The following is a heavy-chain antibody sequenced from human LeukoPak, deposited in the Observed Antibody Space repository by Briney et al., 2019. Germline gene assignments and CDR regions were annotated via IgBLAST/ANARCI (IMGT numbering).Heavy chain of an antibody. Sequence: PGGSLRLSCAASGFTFSSYWMYWVRQAPGKGLVWVSRITSDGSSTNYADSVKGRFTISRDNAKNTLSLQMSSLRAEDTAVYYCARMTAMGRCFDYWGQGTLVTVSS. J-gene: IGHJ4*02. V-gene: IGHV3-74*01. CDR3: ARMTAMGRCFDY. CDR2: ITSDGSST. D-gene: IGHD2-21*02. CDR1: GFTFSSYW.